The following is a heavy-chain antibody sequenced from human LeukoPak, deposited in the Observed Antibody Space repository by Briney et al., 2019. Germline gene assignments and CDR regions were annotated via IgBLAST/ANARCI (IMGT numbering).Heavy chain of an antibody. J-gene: IGHJ4*02. Sequence: GGSLRLSCAASGFTFSSYGMHWVRQAPGKGLEWVAVISYDGSNKYYADSVKGRFTISRDNSKNTLYLQMNSLRAEDTAVYYCAPDTRHDYWGQGTLVTVSS. CDR3: APDTRHDY. CDR2: ISYDGSNK. CDR1: GFTFSSYG. V-gene: IGHV3-30*03.